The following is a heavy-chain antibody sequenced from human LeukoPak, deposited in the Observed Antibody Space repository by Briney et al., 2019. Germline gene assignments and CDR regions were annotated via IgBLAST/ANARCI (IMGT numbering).Heavy chain of an antibody. CDR3: ARIPQGY. Sequence: SETLSLTCTVSGDSVNSYYWSWIQQTPGKGLEWIGYISYSGSTNYNPSLKSRVTISVDTSKNQFSLKLSSVTAADTAVYYCARIPQGYWGQGTLVTVSS. CDR1: GDSVNSYY. V-gene: IGHV4-59*02. CDR2: ISYSGST. D-gene: IGHD2-21*01. J-gene: IGHJ4*02.